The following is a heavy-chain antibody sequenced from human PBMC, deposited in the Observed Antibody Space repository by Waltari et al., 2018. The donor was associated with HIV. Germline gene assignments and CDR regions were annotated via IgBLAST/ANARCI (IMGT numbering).Heavy chain of an antibody. V-gene: IGHV3-9*01. CDR1: GFTFDDYA. Sequence: EVQLVESGGGLVQPGRSLRLSCAASGFTFDDYAMHWVRQVSGKGLEWVSGIGWNSDSTGYADSVKGRFTISRDNAKTSLYLQMNSLRTEDTALYYCTKAESFFHPPDYWGQGTLVTVSS. CDR3: TKAESFFHPPDY. D-gene: IGHD3-10*01. J-gene: IGHJ4*02. CDR2: IGWNSDST.